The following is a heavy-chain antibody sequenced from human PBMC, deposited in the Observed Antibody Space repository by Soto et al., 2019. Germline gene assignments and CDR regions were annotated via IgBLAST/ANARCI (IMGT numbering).Heavy chain of an antibody. CDR3: AHRQGQGQRLVRRQVDWFDP. CDR2: IYWNDDK. J-gene: IGHJ5*02. D-gene: IGHD6-13*01. CDR1: GFSLSTSGVG. Sequence: QITLKESGPTLVKPTQTLTLTCTFSGFSLSTSGVGVGWIRQPPGKALEWLALIYWNDDKRYSPSLNSRLTITKDTSKNQVVLTMTNMDPVDTATYYFAHRQGQGQRLVRRQVDWFDPWGQGTLVTVSS. V-gene: IGHV2-5*01.